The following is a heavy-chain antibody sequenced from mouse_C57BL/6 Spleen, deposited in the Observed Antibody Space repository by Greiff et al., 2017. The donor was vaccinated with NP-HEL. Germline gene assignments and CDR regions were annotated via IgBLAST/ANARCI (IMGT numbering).Heavy chain of an antibody. CDR3: ARSNTTVYYYAMDY. D-gene: IGHD1-1*01. CDR1: GYTFTSYW. V-gene: IGHV1-72*01. Sequence: QVQLQQSGAELVKPGASVKLSCKASGYTFTSYWMHWVKQRPGRGLEWIGRIDPNSGGTKYNEKFKSKATLTVDKPSSTAYMQLSSLTSEDSAVYYCARSNTTVYYYAMDYWGQGTSVTVSS. J-gene: IGHJ4*01. CDR2: IDPNSGGT.